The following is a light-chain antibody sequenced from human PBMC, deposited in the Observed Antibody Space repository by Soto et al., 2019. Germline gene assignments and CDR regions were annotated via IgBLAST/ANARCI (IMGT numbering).Light chain of an antibody. Sequence: DLQMTQSPSTLSASVGDRVTITCRASQSISYWLAWYQQKPGKAPNLLIYKASSLESGVPSRFSGSGSGTEFTLTISSLQPDDFATYYYQQYNNYWTFGQGTKVEIK. V-gene: IGKV1-5*03. CDR2: KAS. CDR3: QQYNNYWT. J-gene: IGKJ1*01. CDR1: QSISYW.